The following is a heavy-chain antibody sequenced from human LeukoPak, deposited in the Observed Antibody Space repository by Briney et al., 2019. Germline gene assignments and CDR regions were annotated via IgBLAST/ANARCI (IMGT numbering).Heavy chain of an antibody. J-gene: IGHJ4*02. D-gene: IGHD5-18*01. CDR2: ISYDGSNK. CDR1: GFTFSSYA. CDR3: ARDLSGVTGYTYGRGIDY. V-gene: IGHV3-30*04. Sequence: PGGSLRLSCAASGFTFSSYAMHWVCQAPGKGLEWVAVISYDGSNKYYADSVKGRFTISRDNSKNTLYLQMNSLRAEDTAVYYCARDLSGVTGYTYGRGIDYWGQGTLVTVSS.